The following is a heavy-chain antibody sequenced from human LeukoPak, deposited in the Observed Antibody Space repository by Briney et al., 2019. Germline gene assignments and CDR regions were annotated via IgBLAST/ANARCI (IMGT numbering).Heavy chain of an antibody. CDR1: GFTFSSYA. Sequence: GESLRLSCAASGFTFSSYAMSWVRQAPGKGLEWVSAISGSGGSTYYADSVKGRFTIPRDNSRNTLYLQMNSLRAEDTAVYYCAKAYYDILTGQQYWGQGTLVTVSS. J-gene: IGHJ4*02. CDR2: ISGSGGST. V-gene: IGHV3-23*01. CDR3: AKAYYDILTGQQY. D-gene: IGHD3-9*01.